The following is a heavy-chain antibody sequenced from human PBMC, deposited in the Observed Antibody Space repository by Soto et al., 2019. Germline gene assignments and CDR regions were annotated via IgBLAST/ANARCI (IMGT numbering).Heavy chain of an antibody. CDR2: IYYSGST. V-gene: IGHV4-59*01. CDR1: GGSISSYY. CDR3: AREGLTGTIGLYYYYGMDV. Sequence: SETLSLTCTVSGGSISSYYWSWIRQTPGKGLEWIGYIYYSGSTNYNPSLKSRVTISVDTSKNQFSLKLSSVTAANTAVYYCAREGLTGTIGLYYYYGMDVWGQGTTVTVS. D-gene: IGHD1-7*01. J-gene: IGHJ6*02.